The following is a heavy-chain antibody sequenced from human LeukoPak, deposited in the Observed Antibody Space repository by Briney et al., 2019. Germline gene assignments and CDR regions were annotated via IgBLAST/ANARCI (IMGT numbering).Heavy chain of an antibody. CDR2: ISYDGSNK. Sequence: GGSLRLSCAASGFTFSSYAMHWVRQAPGKGLEWVAVISYDGSNKYYADSVKGRFTISRDNSKNTLYLQMNSLRAEDTAVYYCAKVSYITMRVVVITGFDYWGQGTLVTVSS. CDR3: AKVSYITMRVVVITGFDY. D-gene: IGHD3-22*01. CDR1: GFTFSSYA. V-gene: IGHV3-30*04. J-gene: IGHJ4*02.